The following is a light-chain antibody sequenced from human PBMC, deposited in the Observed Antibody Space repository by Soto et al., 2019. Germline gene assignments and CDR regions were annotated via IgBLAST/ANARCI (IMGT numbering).Light chain of an antibody. CDR3: SSYTSSSTRDV. J-gene: IGLJ1*01. Sequence: ALTQPASVSGSPGQSITISCTGTSSDVGGYNYVSWYQQHPGKAPKLMIYDVSNRPSGVSNRFSGSKSGNTASLTISGLQAEDEADYYCSSYTSSSTRDVFGTGTKLTVL. V-gene: IGLV2-14*01. CDR1: SSDVGGYNY. CDR2: DVS.